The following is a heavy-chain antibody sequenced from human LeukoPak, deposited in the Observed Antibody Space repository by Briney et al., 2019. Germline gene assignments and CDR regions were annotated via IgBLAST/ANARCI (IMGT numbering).Heavy chain of an antibody. Sequence: PGGSLRLSCAASGFTFSSYWMHWVRQAPGKGLVWVSRINSDGSSTSYADSVKGRFTISRDDAKNTLYLQMNSLRAEDTAVYYCARVRSYGYGFDYWGQGTLVTVSS. D-gene: IGHD5-18*01. V-gene: IGHV3-74*01. CDR3: ARVRSYGYGFDY. CDR2: INSDGSST. CDR1: GFTFSSYW. J-gene: IGHJ4*02.